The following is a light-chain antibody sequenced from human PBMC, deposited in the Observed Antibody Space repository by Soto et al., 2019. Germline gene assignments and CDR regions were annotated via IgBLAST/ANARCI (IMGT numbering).Light chain of an antibody. CDR2: GAS. CDR3: QKYVSAPLT. CDR1: QGFSNS. Sequence: DIQMTQSPSSLTASIGDRVTISCRASQGFSNSLAWYQQKPGKVPTLLIYGASILQSGVPSRFSGSGSGTEFTLNISCLQPEDVATYFCQKYVSAPLTFGGGTKVEIK. J-gene: IGKJ4*01. V-gene: IGKV1-27*01.